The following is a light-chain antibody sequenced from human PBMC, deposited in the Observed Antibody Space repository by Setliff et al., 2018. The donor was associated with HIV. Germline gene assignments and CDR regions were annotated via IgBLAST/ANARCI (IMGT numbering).Light chain of an antibody. CDR3: QSYDSSLSGSYV. CDR2: GNS. J-gene: IGLJ1*01. Sequence: CCAGSSSNIGAGYDVHWYQQLPGTAPKILIYGNSNRPSGVPDRFSGSKSGTSASLAITGLQAEDEADYYCQSYDSSLSGSYVFGTGTKVTVL. V-gene: IGLV1-40*01. CDR1: SSNIGAGYD.